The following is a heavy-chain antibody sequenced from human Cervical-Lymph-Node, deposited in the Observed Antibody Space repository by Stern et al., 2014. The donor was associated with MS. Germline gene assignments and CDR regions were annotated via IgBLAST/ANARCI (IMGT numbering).Heavy chain of an antibody. D-gene: IGHD6-13*01. Sequence: VQLVQSGGGLVQPGGSLRLSFAASGFTFDSFSMHWVRQVPGKGLVWVSRINTDGSSPRYADSVKDRFTISRDNAKNMLYLEMNSLRAEDTAVYYCSGSNWYFFDYWGQGTLVTVSS. CDR2: INTDGSSP. CDR1: GFTFDSFS. CDR3: SGSNWYFFDY. V-gene: IGHV3-74*02. J-gene: IGHJ4*02.